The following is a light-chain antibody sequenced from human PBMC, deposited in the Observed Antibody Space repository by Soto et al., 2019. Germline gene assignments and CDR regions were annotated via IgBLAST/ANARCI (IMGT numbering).Light chain of an antibody. Sequence: EIVFTQSPATLSCSPVERATLSCRTSQSVSGFLAWYQQKPGQAPRLLIYDASNRAAGIPARFSGSGSGTDFTLTISSLEPEDFAVYYCQKRSNWLFGPGTKVDIK. J-gene: IGKJ3*01. CDR1: QSVSGF. CDR2: DAS. V-gene: IGKV3-11*01. CDR3: QKRSNWL.